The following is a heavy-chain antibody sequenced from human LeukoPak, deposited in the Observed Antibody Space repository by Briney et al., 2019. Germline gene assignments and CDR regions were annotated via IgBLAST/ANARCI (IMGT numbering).Heavy chain of an antibody. CDR2: ISWNSGSI. J-gene: IGHJ4*02. CDR3: AKADDYGSGTYLFDY. D-gene: IGHD3-10*01. Sequence: GRSLRLSCAASGFTFDDYAMHWVRHTPGKGLEWVSGISWNSGSIGYADSVKGRFTISRDNAKNSLYLQMNSLRAEDTALYYCAKADDYGSGTYLFDYWGQGTLVTVSS. CDR1: GFTFDDYA. V-gene: IGHV3-9*01.